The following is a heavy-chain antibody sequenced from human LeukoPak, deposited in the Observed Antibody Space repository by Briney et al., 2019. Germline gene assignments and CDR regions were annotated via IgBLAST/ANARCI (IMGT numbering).Heavy chain of an antibody. J-gene: IGHJ4*02. CDR3: ATDRGFITGTTFDY. Sequence: ASVKVSCKVSGYTLTELSMHWVRQAPGKGLEWMGGFDPEDGETIYARKFQGRVTMTEDTSTDTAYMELSSLRSEDTAVYYCATDRGFITGTTFDYWGQGTLVTVSS. CDR2: FDPEDGET. D-gene: IGHD1-20*01. V-gene: IGHV1-24*01. CDR1: GYTLTELS.